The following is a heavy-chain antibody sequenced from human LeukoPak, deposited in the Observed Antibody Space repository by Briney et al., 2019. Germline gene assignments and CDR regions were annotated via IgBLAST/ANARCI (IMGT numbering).Heavy chain of an antibody. CDR3: ARVKGKTVTTNYFDY. CDR2: IYTSGST. V-gene: IGHV4-4*07. CDR1: GGSISSYY. J-gene: IGHJ4*02. Sequence: SETLSLTCTVSGGSISSYYWSWIRQPAGKGLEWIGRIYTSGSTNYNPSLKSQVTMSVDTSKNQFSLKLSSVTAADTAVYYCARVKGKTVTTNYFDYWGQGTLVTVSS. D-gene: IGHD4-17*01.